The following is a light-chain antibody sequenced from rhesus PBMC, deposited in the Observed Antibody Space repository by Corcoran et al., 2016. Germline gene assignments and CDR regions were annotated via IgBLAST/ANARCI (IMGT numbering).Light chain of an antibody. Sequence: QAAPTQSPSVSGSPGQSVTISCTGTSSDIGANNSVSWYQQSPGKAPKLMIYDVNKRPSGVSDRFSGAKSGSTASLPTSGLQAEDDADYYCSPYGSGSTYIFGDGTRLTVL. CDR2: DVN. CDR1: SSDIGANNS. V-gene: IGLV2-13*03. J-gene: IGLJ1*01. CDR3: SPYGSGSTYI.